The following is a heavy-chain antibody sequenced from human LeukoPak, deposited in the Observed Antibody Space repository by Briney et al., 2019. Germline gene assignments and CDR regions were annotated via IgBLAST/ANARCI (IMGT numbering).Heavy chain of an antibody. D-gene: IGHD4-17*01. J-gene: IGHJ4*02. CDR3: ARASHDYGDYSHFDY. Sequence: PSETLSLTCTVSGGSISSSSYYWGWIRQPPGKGLEWIGSIYYSGSTYYNPSLRSRVTISVDTSKNQFSLKLSSVTAADTAVYYCARASHDYGDYSHFDYWGQGTLVTVSS. CDR2: IYYSGST. V-gene: IGHV4-39*07. CDR1: GGSISSSSYY.